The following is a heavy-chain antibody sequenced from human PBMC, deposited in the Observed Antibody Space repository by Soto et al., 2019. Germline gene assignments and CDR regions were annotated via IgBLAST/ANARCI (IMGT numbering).Heavy chain of an antibody. J-gene: IGHJ6*03. CDR2: VYPGDSDT. CDR3: ARLNRPEAGFVNYMDV. D-gene: IGHD3-3*01. CDR1: GYSFTTYW. Sequence: EVQLVQSGAEVKKPGESLKISCEGSGYSFTTYWIAWVRQMPGKGLEWMGIVYPGDSDTRYSPSFQGQVTISADRSIPTAYLQWGWLEALDTGVYYCARLNRPEAGFVNYMDVWGKGATVTVSS. V-gene: IGHV5-51*03.